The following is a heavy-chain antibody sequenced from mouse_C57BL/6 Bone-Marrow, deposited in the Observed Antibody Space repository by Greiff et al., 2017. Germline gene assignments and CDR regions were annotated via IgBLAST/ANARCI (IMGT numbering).Heavy chain of an antibody. D-gene: IGHD1-1*01. CDR1: GFPFSSYA. CDR2: ISDGGSYT. J-gene: IGHJ1*03. Sequence: EVKLVESGGGLVKPGGSLKLSCAASGFPFSSYAMSWVRQTPEKRLEWVATISDGGSYTYYPDNVKGRFTISRDNAKNNLYLQMSHLKSEDTAMYYCARVADGYWYFDVWGTGTTVTVSS. V-gene: IGHV5-4*03. CDR3: ARVADGYWYFDV.